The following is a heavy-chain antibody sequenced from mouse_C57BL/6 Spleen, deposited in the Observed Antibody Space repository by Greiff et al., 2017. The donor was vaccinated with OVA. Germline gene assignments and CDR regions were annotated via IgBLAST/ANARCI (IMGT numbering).Heavy chain of an antibody. CDR1: GYTFTSYG. J-gene: IGHJ4*01. V-gene: IGHV1-81*01. D-gene: IGHD1-1*01. CDR2: IYPRSGNT. CDR3: ARFTTVVATDAMDY. Sequence: QVQLKQSGAELARPGASVKLSCKASGYTFTSYGISWVKQRTGQGLEWIGEIYPRSGNTYYNEKFKGKATLTADKSSSTAYMELRSLTSEDSAVYFCARFTTVVATDAMDYWGQGTSVTVSS.